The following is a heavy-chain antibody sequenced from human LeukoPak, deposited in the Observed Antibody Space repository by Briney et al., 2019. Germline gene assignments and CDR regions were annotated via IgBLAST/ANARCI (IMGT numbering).Heavy chain of an antibody. CDR2: IYNSGGT. Sequence: PSETLSLTCTVSGGSISSYYWSWVRQPPGKGLEWLGNIYNSGGTSYNPSLRSRVTTSVDKSKNPLSLKMNSLTAADTAVYYCARYRGNSNGGFDPWGQGTLVTVSS. CDR3: ARYRGNSNGGFDP. V-gene: IGHV4-59*12. J-gene: IGHJ5*02. CDR1: GGSISSYY. D-gene: IGHD4-23*01.